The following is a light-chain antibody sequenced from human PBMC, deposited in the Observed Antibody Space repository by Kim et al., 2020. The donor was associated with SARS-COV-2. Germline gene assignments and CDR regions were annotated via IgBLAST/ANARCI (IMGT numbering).Light chain of an antibody. CDR2: GAS. V-gene: IGKV1-17*01. J-gene: IGKJ5*01. Sequence: DIQMTQSPSSLSASVGDRVTITCRASQDISNDLGWYQQNPGRAPKRLIYGASSLQSGVPSRFSGSGSGTEFTLTISSVQPEDFATYFYLQHSTNPITFGQGTRVEIK. CDR1: QDISND. CDR3: LQHSTNPIT.